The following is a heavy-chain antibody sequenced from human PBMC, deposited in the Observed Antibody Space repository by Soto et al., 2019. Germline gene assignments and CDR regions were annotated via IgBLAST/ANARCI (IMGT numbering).Heavy chain of an antibody. Sequence: GASVKVSCKASGYTFTSYDINWVRQSTGQGLEWMGWMNPNSGNTKYSRKFQGRVTIIRDTSASTIYLELSSLRSEDTAVYYCARSALSTFGGLIGPFDNWGQGNLVTVSS. D-gene: IGHD3-16*02. J-gene: IGHJ4*02. V-gene: IGHV1-8*01. CDR3: ARSALSTFGGLIGPFDN. CDR1: GYTFTSYD. CDR2: MNPNSGNT.